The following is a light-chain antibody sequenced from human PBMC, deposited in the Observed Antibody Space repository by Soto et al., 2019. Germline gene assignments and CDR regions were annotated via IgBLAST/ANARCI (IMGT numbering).Light chain of an antibody. Sequence: DVQMTQSPSTLSASVGDRVTITCRASQSISSWLAWYQQKSGKAPKLLIYKASALESGVPSRFSGSGSGTEFTLTISNLQPDDFATYFCQQYKDTWTFGQGTKVE. V-gene: IGKV1-5*03. CDR2: KAS. CDR1: QSISSW. J-gene: IGKJ1*01. CDR3: QQYKDTWT.